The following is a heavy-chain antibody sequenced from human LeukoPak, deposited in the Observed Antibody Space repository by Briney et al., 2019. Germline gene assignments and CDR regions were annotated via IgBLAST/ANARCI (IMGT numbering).Heavy chain of an antibody. CDR2: IYYSGST. D-gene: IGHD2-2*02. J-gene: IGHJ3*02. CDR3: ARLSVSQLLYNAFDI. Sequence: PSETLSLTCTVSGGSISSSSYYWGWIRQPPGKGLEWIGSIYYSGSTYYNPSLKSRVTISVDTSKNQFSLKLSSVTAADTAVYYCARLSVSQLLYNAFDIWGQGTMVTVSS. CDR1: GGSISSSSYY. V-gene: IGHV4-39*01.